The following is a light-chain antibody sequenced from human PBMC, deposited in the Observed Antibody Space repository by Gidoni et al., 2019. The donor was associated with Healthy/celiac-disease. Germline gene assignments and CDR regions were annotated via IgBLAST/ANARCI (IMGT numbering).Light chain of an antibody. CDR1: RSVLYSSNYQNY. Sequence: DIVMTQSPDSLAVSLGARATINCKSSRSVLYSSNYQNYLARYQHKPGQPPQLLIYCASTRESGFPDRFSVSGSWTDFTLTISRLQSEDVSVYYCQQYYSTPLTFGGGTKVESK. J-gene: IGKJ4*01. CDR2: CAS. V-gene: IGKV4-1*01. CDR3: QQYYSTPLT.